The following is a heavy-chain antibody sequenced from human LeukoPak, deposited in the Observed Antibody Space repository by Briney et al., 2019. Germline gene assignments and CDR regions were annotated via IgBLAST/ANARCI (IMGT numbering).Heavy chain of an antibody. V-gene: IGHV1-69*13. CDR1: GGTFSNYA. CDR3: AIGAVTTMLWNYMDV. CDR2: IIPMFGTA. J-gene: IGHJ6*03. Sequence: SVKVSCKASGGTFSNYAITWVRQAPGQGLEWMGGIIPMFGTANYAQKFQGRVTITADESTSTAYMELSSLRSEDTAVYYCAIGAVTTMLWNYMDVWGKGTTVTISS. D-gene: IGHD2-21*02.